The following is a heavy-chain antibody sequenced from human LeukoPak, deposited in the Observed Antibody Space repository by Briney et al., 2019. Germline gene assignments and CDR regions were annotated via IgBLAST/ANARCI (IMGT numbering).Heavy chain of an antibody. D-gene: IGHD2-21*02. CDR2: ISYDGSKK. J-gene: IGHJ4*02. V-gene: IGHV3-30*04. CDR1: GFTFNNYA. Sequence: GGSLRLSCAASGFTFNNYAMHWIRQAPGKGLEWVAVISYDGSKKYYADSGKGRFTISRDNSKNTLYLQMNSLRAEDTAVYYCARDSKHSVVVTASPDYWGQGTLVTVSS. CDR3: ARDSKHSVVVTASPDY.